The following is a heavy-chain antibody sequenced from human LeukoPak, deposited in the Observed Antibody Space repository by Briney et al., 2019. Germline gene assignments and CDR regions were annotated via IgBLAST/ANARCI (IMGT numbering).Heavy chain of an antibody. CDR1: GYSISSGYY. CDR3: VCGSGSTRWFDP. V-gene: IGHV4-38-2*01. CDR2: IYPSGST. Sequence: SETLSLTCAVSGYSISSGYYWGWIRQPPGKGLEWIGSIYPSGSTYYNPPLKSRVTISVDTSKNQFSLKLSSVTAADTAVYYCVCGSGSTRWFDPWGQGTLVTVSS. D-gene: IGHD3-10*01. J-gene: IGHJ5*02.